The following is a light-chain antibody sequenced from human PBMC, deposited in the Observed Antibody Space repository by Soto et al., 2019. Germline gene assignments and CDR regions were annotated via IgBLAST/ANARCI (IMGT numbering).Light chain of an antibody. V-gene: IGLV1-40*01. CDR2: GST. J-gene: IGLJ1*01. CDR3: QSYDNSLSDYV. Sequence: QSVLTQPPSLSGAPGQRVTISCTGSSSDIGAGSEVHWYQQLPGTAPKLLIFGSTNRPSGVPDRFSGSKSATSASLAITGLQAEDEADSYCQSYDNSLSDYVLGNGTKVTVL. CDR1: SSDIGAGSE.